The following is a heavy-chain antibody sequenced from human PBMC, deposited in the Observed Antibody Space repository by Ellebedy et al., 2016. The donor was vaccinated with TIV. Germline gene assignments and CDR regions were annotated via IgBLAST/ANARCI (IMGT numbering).Heavy chain of an antibody. CDR1: GFTVSSNY. Sequence: GESLKISCAASGFTVSSNYMSWVRQAPGKGLEWVSVIYSGGSTYYADSVKGRFTISRDNSKNTPYLQMNSPRAEDTAVYYCASHPSGGHWGQGTLVTVSS. D-gene: IGHD4-23*01. CDR2: IYSGGST. J-gene: IGHJ4*02. V-gene: IGHV3-53*01. CDR3: ASHPSGGH.